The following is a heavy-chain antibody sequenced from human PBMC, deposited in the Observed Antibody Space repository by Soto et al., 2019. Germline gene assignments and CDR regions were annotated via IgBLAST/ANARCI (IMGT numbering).Heavy chain of an antibody. CDR1: GGFLSESY. CDR3: VRIRYQLPSSVLWLDP. J-gene: IGHJ5*02. V-gene: IGHV4-34*01. D-gene: IGHD3-16*01. Sequence: SETLSLTCAVYGGFLSESYWTWIRQPPGKGLERIGEINHVGGTNYNPSLKSRVTMSVDTSQNQFSLRLISVTAADTAMYFCVRIRYQLPSSVLWLDPWGQGTPVT. CDR2: INHVGGT.